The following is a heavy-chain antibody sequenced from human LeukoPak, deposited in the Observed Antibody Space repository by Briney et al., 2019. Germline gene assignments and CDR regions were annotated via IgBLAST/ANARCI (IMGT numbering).Heavy chain of an antibody. CDR2: ISGGGST. V-gene: IGHV3-53*01. CDR3: ARDFPMYN. CDR1: GFTVSSNY. J-gene: IGHJ4*02. D-gene: IGHD1-14*01. Sequence: LAGGSLRLSCAASGFTVSSNYMSWVRQAPGKGLEWVSVISGGGSTYYADSVKGRFTISRDNSKNTLYLQMNSLRAEDTAVYYCARDFPMYNWGQGTLVTVSS.